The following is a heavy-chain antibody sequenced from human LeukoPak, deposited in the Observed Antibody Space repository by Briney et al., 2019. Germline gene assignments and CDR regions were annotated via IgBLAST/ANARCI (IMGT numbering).Heavy chain of an antibody. J-gene: IGHJ4*02. CDR1: GYTFRSYG. Sequence: ASVKVSCKGSGYTFRSYGINWVRQAPGQGLEWMGWISGYKGNTNYAQKLQGRVTMTTDTSTSTAYMELRSLRSDDTAVYYCARMGYCSSTSCYGDDYWGQGTLVTVSS. V-gene: IGHV1-18*01. CDR3: ARMGYCSSTSCYGDDY. CDR2: ISGYKGNT. D-gene: IGHD2-2*01.